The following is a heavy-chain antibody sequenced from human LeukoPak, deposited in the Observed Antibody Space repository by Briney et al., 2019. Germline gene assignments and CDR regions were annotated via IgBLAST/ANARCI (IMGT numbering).Heavy chain of an antibody. Sequence: GGSLRLSCAASGFSFSTYEMNWVRQAPGKGLEWVAVISYDGSNKYYADSVKGRFTISRDNSKNTLYLQMNSLRAEDTAVYYCAKDLHGAGGYWGQGTLVTVSS. CDR1: GFSFSTYE. V-gene: IGHV3-30*18. J-gene: IGHJ4*02. D-gene: IGHD3-16*01. CDR3: AKDLHGAGGY. CDR2: ISYDGSNK.